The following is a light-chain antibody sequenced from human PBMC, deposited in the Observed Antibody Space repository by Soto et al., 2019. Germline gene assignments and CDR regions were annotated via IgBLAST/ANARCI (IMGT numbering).Light chain of an antibody. CDR3: CSYTTDNSGV. CDR2: EVV. Sequence: QSALTQPASLSGSPGQSVTITCAGTTSDDYVSWYQQSTGKAPKLLIYEVVNRPSEVSDRFSGSKSDSTASLTISGLQADDEAHYYCCSYTTDNSGVFGSGTKVTVL. J-gene: IGLJ1*01. V-gene: IGLV2-14*01. CDR1: TSDDY.